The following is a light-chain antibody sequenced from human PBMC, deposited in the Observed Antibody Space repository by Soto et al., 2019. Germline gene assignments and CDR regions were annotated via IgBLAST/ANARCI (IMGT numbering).Light chain of an antibody. CDR3: QQYKNLPYT. V-gene: IGKV3-20*01. Sequence: EIVLTQSPGTLSLSPGERATLSCRSSQALTASYLAWYQQKPRQAPRLLISGASNRATGITDRYSGTGSGTNFTLTISRLEPYDFAVYYCQQYKNLPYTFGQGTKLEIK. CDR1: QALTASY. J-gene: IGKJ2*01. CDR2: GAS.